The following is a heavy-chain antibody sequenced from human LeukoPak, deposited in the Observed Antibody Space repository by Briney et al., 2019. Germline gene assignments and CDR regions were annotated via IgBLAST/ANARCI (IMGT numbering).Heavy chain of an antibody. D-gene: IGHD2-21*02. Sequence: SETLSLTCAVYGGSFSGYYWSWIRQPPGKGLEWIGEINHSGSTNYNPSLKSRVTISVDTSKNQFSLKLSSVTAADTAVYYCARDCGGDCYSRAFDPWGQGTLVTVSS. CDR3: ARDCGGDCYSRAFDP. J-gene: IGHJ5*02. CDR1: GGSFSGYY. V-gene: IGHV4-34*01. CDR2: INHSGST.